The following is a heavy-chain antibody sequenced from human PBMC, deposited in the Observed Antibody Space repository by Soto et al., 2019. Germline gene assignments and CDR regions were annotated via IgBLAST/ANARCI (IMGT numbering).Heavy chain of an antibody. CDR2: ISGSGGST. J-gene: IGHJ4*02. CDR1: GFTFSSYA. D-gene: IGHD4-17*01. V-gene: IGHV3-23*01. Sequence: EVQLLESGGGLVQPGGSLRLSCAASGFTFSSYAMSWVRQAPGKGLEWVSAISGSGGSTYYADSVKGRFTISRDNSKKPLYLEKNSLRAEDTAVYYCAKDLLHWATVTTRHWGQGTLVTVSS. CDR3: AKDLLHWATVTTRH.